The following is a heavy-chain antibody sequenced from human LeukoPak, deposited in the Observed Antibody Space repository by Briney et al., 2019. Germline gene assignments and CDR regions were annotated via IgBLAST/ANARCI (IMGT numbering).Heavy chain of an antibody. J-gene: IGHJ6*03. D-gene: IGHD6-19*01. Sequence: ASVKVSCKASGYTFTSYYMHWVRQAPRQGLEWMGIINPSGGSTSYAQKFQGRVTMTRDTSTSTVYMELSSLRSEDTAVYYCARERSIAVAGTLRREVYYMDVWGKGTTVTVSS. CDR3: ARERSIAVAGTLRREVYYMDV. CDR1: GYTFTSYY. CDR2: INPSGGST. V-gene: IGHV1-46*01.